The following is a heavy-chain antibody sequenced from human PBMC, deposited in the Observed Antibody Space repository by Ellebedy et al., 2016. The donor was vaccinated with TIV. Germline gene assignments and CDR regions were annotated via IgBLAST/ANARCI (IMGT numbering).Heavy chain of an antibody. CDR3: ARDDIVVVPAAIWAWFDP. Sequence: AASVKVSCKASGYTFTSYGISWVRQAPGQGLEWMGWISAYNGNTNYAQKLQGRVTMTTDTSTSTAYMELRSLRSDDTAVYYCARDDIVVVPAAIWAWFDPWGQGTLVTVSS. CDR2: ISAYNGNT. V-gene: IGHV1-18*01. CDR1: GYTFTSYG. J-gene: IGHJ5*02. D-gene: IGHD2-2*01.